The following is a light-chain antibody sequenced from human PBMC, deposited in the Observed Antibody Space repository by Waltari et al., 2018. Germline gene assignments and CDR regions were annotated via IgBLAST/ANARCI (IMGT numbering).Light chain of an antibody. Sequence: DIVMTQSPDSLAVSLGARATINCKSSQNVLFISNNKNYLAWYQQKPGQAPKLLIYWASTRESGVPDRCSGSGSGTEFTLTISNLQAEDVAVYYCQQYYSTLPYTFGQGTKREIK. V-gene: IGKV4-1*01. CDR2: WAS. CDR1: QNVLFISNNKNY. CDR3: QQYYSTLPYT. J-gene: IGKJ2*01.